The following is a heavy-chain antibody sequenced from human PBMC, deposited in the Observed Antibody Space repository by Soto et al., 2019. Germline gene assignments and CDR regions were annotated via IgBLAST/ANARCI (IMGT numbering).Heavy chain of an antibody. CDR1: GFTFGDYA. J-gene: IGHJ5*02. V-gene: IGHV3-49*03. CDR3: TRVPVMVYAQVDWLDP. Sequence: PGGSLRLSCTASGFTFGDYAMSWFRQAPGKGLEWVGFIRSKAYGGTTEYAASVKGRFTISRDDSKSIAYLQMNSLKTEDTAVYYCTRVPVMVYAQVDWLDPWGQGTLVTVYS. D-gene: IGHD2-8*01. CDR2: IRSKAYGGTT.